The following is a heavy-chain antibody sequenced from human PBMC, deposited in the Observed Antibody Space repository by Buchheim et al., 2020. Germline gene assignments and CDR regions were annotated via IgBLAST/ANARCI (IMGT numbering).Heavy chain of an antibody. CDR3: ARVPSSGSYPGYFDY. V-gene: IGHV3-48*01. D-gene: IGHD1-26*01. CDR2: ISGSGSSF. J-gene: IGHJ4*02. Sequence: EMQLVESGRGLVQPGGSLRLSCAASGFTFSIYSMNWVRQAPGKGLEWVSYISGSGSSFFYADSVKGRFTISRDNAKNSMYLQMNSLRAEDTAVYYCARVPSSGSYPGYFDYWGQGTL. CDR1: GFTFSIYS.